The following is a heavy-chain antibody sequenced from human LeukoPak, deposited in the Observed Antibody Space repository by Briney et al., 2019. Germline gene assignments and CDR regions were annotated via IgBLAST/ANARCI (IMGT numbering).Heavy chain of an antibody. CDR2: ISGSGDST. CDR1: GFTFNIYA. CDR3: AKVRTGHYFDY. J-gene: IGHJ4*02. V-gene: IGHV3-23*01. Sequence: PGGSLRLSCAASGFTFNIYAMIWVRQAPGKGLEWVSTISGSGDSTYYADSVKGRFTISRDDSKNTLYVQMNSLRAEDTAVYYCAKVRTGHYFDYWGQGTLVTVSS. D-gene: IGHD3/OR15-3a*01.